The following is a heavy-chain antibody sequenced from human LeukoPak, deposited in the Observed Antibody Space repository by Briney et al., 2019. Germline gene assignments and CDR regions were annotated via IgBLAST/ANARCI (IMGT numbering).Heavy chain of an antibody. V-gene: IGHV4-61*02. J-gene: IGHJ5*02. D-gene: IGHD1-26*01. Sequence: PSQTLSLTCSVSGDSISSGIYYWSWIRQPAGKGLEWIGRIYFNGKSNHNPSLKSRVSLSIDTSKNQFSLKVTSVTAADTGIYYCAREGGGYYENWSDPWGQGTLVTVSS. CDR3: AREGGGYYENWSDP. CDR2: IYFNGKS. CDR1: GDSISSGIYY.